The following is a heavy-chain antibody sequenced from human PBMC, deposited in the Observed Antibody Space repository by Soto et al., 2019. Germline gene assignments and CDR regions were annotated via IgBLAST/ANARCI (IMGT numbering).Heavy chain of an antibody. CDR2: IYYSGST. Sequence: PSETLSLTCTVSGGPISSHYWSWIRQPPGKGLEWIGYIYYSGSTNYNPSLKSRVTISVDTSKNQFSLKLSSVTAADTAVYYCARRYGASFDYWGQGTLVTVS. CDR1: GGPISSHY. D-gene: IGHD4-17*01. J-gene: IGHJ4*02. V-gene: IGHV4-59*11. CDR3: ARRYGASFDY.